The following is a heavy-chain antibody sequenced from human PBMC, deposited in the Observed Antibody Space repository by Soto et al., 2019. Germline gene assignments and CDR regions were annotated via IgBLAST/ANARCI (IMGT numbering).Heavy chain of an antibody. CDR2: ISDDGSNK. CDR3: AKVWVYDSSGWSFDY. J-gene: IGHJ4*02. CDR1: GFTFSSYG. Sequence: QVQLVESGGGVVQPGRSLRLSCAASGFTFSSYGMHWVRQAPGKGLEWVAVISDDGSNKYYADSLKGRFTISRDNAKNTLYLQMNSRRSDDMAVYYCAKVWVYDSSGWSFDYWGQGTLVTVSS. V-gene: IGHV3-30*18. D-gene: IGHD3-22*01.